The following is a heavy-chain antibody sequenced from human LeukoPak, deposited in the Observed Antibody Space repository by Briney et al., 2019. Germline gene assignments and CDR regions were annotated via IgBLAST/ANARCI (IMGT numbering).Heavy chain of an antibody. Sequence: SGGSLRLSCAASGFPFSSHAMGWVRQPPGKGLEWVAAISNGKTYYADSVRGRFAISRDDYTNTVYLHMNSLSDEDTALYHCVREAGYCAPVCVKTNWFDPWGQGTLVTVSS. D-gene: IGHD2-15*01. CDR2: ISNGKT. V-gene: IGHV3-23*01. CDR1: GFPFSSHA. CDR3: VREAGYCAPVCVKTNWFDP. J-gene: IGHJ5*02.